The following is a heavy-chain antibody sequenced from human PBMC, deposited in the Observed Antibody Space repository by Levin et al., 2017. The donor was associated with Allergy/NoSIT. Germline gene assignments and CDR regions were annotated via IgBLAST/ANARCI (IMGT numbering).Heavy chain of an antibody. D-gene: IGHD6-25*01. CDR1: GGSISNGFYY. CDR2: IYHSGST. V-gene: IGHV4-31*03. J-gene: IGHJ5*02. CDR3: ARDLLMAASEVFDP. Sequence: PSETLSLTCTVSGGSISNGFYYWSWIRQHPGKGLEWIGNIYHSGSTYYNPSLKSRVTISVDTSKNQFSLRLTSVTAADTAVYYCARDLLMAASEVFDPWGQGTLVTVSS.